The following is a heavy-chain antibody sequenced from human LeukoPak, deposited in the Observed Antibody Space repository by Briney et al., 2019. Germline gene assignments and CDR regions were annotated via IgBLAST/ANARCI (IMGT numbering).Heavy chain of an antibody. J-gene: IGHJ6*02. CDR3: AKDYFASEILTGYPILEYYGMDV. Sequence: GGSLRLSCAASGFTVSSNYMSWVRQAPGKGLEWVSVNYSGGSTYYADSVKGRFTISRDNSKNTLYLQMNSLRAEDTAVYYCAKDYFASEILTGYPILEYYGMDVWGQGTTVTVSS. V-gene: IGHV3-66*01. CDR1: GFTVSSNY. CDR2: NYSGGST. D-gene: IGHD3-9*01.